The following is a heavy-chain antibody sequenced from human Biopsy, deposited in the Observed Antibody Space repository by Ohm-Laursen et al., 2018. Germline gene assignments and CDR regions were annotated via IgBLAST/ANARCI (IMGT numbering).Heavy chain of an antibody. V-gene: IGHV3-33*01. D-gene: IGHD3-22*01. Sequence: SLRLSCTASGFTLNKHGMHWVRQAPGKGLEWVAVIWFDGTNKHYADSVKGRFTISRDNSKNMLYLQMNTLRDADTAVYYCARDRLLYQYDSSGSDIWGQGTVVTVSS. J-gene: IGHJ3*02. CDR1: GFTLNKHG. CDR3: ARDRLLYQYDSSGSDI. CDR2: IWFDGTNK.